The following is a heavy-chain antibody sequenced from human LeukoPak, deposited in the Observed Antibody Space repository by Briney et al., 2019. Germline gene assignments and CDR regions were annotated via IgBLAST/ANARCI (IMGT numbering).Heavy chain of an antibody. CDR3: AKDFSRMVRGPYDAFDI. CDR1: GFTFRDYY. J-gene: IGHJ3*02. CDR2: ISSRGTTT. Sequence: PGGSLRLSCLASGFTFRDYYMTWIRQAPGKGLEWISFISSRGTTTDYADSVKGRFTISRDNANSSLFLQMNSLRAEDTAVYYCAKDFSRMVRGPYDAFDIWGQGTMVTVSS. V-gene: IGHV3-11*04. D-gene: IGHD3-10*01.